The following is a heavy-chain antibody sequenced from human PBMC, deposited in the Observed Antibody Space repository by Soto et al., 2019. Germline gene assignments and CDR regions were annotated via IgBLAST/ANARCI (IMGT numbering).Heavy chain of an antibody. CDR2: ISSSSSTI. CDR1: GVTSSSYS. Sequence: GGSIRLSCTVSGVTSSSYSMNWVRQAPGKELEWVSYISSSSSTIYYADSVKGRFTIARDNAKNSLYLQMNSLRDEDTAVYYCARNLMDYDILTGYYMAYYFDYWGQGTLVTVSS. CDR3: ARNLMDYDILTGYYMAYYFDY. D-gene: IGHD3-9*01. J-gene: IGHJ4*02. V-gene: IGHV3-48*02.